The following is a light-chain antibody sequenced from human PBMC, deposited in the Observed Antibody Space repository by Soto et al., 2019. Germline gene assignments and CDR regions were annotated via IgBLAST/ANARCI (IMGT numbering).Light chain of an antibody. J-gene: IGKJ1*01. CDR2: GAS. CDR3: QQYCSSGT. Sequence: VLTHSPFTLSLSPGERATLSCRASQSFRGLLAWYQQKPGQAPRLVIYGASNRATGIPDRFSGSGSGTDFTLTISRLEPEDFAVYYCQQYCSSGTFGQGTKVDIK. CDR1: QSFRGL. V-gene: IGKV3-20*01.